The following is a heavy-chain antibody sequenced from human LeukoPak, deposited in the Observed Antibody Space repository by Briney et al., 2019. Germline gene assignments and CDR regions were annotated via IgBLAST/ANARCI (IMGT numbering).Heavy chain of an antibody. V-gene: IGHV4-39*02. D-gene: IGHD6-13*01. Sequence: SETLSLTCTVSGGSISSSSYYWGWIRQPPGKGLEWIGSIYYSGSTYYNPSLKSRVTISVDTSKNQFSLKLSSVTAADTAVYYCARDRTRYSSSWFFDYWGQGTLVTVSS. CDR1: GGSISSSSYY. J-gene: IGHJ4*02. CDR3: ARDRTRYSSSWFFDY. CDR2: IYYSGST.